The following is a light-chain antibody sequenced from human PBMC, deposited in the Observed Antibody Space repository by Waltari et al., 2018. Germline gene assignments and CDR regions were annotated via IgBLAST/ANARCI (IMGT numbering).Light chain of an antibody. CDR1: QGISSW. CDR3: QQANSFPVH. CDR2: AAS. V-gene: IGKV1-12*01. J-gene: IGKJ2*01. Sequence: DIQMTQSPSSVSASVGDIVTITCRASQGISSWLAWSQQKPGKAPKLLIYAASSLQSGVPSRFSCCVSGTDFTLTIISLQPEDFATYYCQQANSFPVHFGQGTKLEIK.